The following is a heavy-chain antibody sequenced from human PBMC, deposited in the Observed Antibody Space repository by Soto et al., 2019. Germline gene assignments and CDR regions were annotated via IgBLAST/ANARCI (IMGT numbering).Heavy chain of an antibody. CDR1: GFTFNAYW. V-gene: IGHV3-7*03. J-gene: IGHJ4*02. Sequence: EVQLVASGGGLVQPGGSLGLSCAASGFTFNAYWMTWVRKDPGKGLEWVANIHRDGTETKYVASVKGRFTISRDNAKNSLYLQINSLRAEDTAVYYCARGGSESDYWGQGTLVVVSS. D-gene: IGHD3-10*01. CDR2: IHRDGTET. CDR3: ARGGSESDY.